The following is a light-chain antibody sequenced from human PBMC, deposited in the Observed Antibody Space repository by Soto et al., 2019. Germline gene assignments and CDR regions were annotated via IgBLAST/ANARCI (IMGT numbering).Light chain of an antibody. CDR1: SRHSRYA. Sequence: QSVLTQSPSASASLGASVKLTCTLSSRHSRYAIAWHQQQPEKGPRYLMKVNSDGSHNKGDGIPDRFSGSSSGAERYLTITSLQAEDEADYCCTSWGAGIRVFGGGTKLTVL. V-gene: IGLV4-69*01. J-gene: IGLJ2*01. CDR3: TSWGAGIRV. CDR2: VNSDGSH.